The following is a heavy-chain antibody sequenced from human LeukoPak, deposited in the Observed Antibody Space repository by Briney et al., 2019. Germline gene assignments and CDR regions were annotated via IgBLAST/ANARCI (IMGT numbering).Heavy chain of an antibody. Sequence: GGSLRLSCAASGFTVSSNYINWVRQAPGKGLEWVSLIYSGGTTYYADSVKGRFTISRDNSKNTVHIQMNNLRAEDTAMYFCARRLYIVRGAFDIWGQGTMVTVSS. D-gene: IGHD2/OR15-2a*01. V-gene: IGHV3-53*01. CDR3: ARRLYIVRGAFDI. CDR2: IYSGGTT. J-gene: IGHJ3*02. CDR1: GFTVSSNY.